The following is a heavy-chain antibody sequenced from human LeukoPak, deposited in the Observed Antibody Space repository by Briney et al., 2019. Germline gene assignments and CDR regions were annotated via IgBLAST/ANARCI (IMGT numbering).Heavy chain of an antibody. D-gene: IGHD2-2*01. V-gene: IGHV4-39*07. CDR2: IYYSGST. CDR1: GGSISSSSYY. CDR3: ARVGYCSSTSCYYYMDV. J-gene: IGHJ6*03. Sequence: SETLSLTCTVSGGSISSSSYYWGWIRQPPGQGLEWIGSIYYSGSTYYNPSLKSRVTISVDTSKNQFSLKLSSVTAADTAVYYCARVGYCSSTSCYYYMDVWGKGTTVTVSS.